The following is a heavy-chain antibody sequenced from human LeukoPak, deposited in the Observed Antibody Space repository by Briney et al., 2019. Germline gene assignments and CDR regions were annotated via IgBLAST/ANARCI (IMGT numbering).Heavy chain of an antibody. J-gene: IGHJ4*02. Sequence: HTGGSLRLSCAASGFTFSSCWMHWVRQDPGEGLVWVARINSDGSSTSYADSVEGRFTISRDNAKNTLYLQMSSLRVEDTAVYYCASLSSGYYSPFDYWGQGTLVTVSS. CDR2: INSDGSST. CDR1: GFTFSSCW. D-gene: IGHD3-22*01. V-gene: IGHV3-74*01. CDR3: ASLSSGYYSPFDY.